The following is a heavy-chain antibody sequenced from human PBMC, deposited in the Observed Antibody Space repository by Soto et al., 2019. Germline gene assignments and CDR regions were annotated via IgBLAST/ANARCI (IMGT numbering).Heavy chain of an antibody. J-gene: IGHJ6*02. CDR3: ARGPPARIGFGESSDYYGMDV. CDR1: GFTFSSYG. V-gene: IGHV3-33*01. Sequence: QVQLVESGGGVVQPGRSLRLSCAASGFTFSSYGMHWVRQAPGKGLAWVAGIWYDGSNKYYAESVKGRFTISRDNSKNTLYLQMNSLRGEDTDVYYGARGPPARIGFGESSDYYGMDVWGQGTTVTVSS. CDR2: IWYDGSNK. D-gene: IGHD3-10*01.